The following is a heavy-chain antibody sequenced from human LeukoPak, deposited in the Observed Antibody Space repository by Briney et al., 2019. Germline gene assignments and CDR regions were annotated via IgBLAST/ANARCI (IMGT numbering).Heavy chain of an antibody. CDR1: GCTFTYYY. Sequence: ASVKVSCKASGCTFTYYYIYWVRQAPGQGLEWMGLINPSGGSTRYAQNFQGRVTMTRDTSTSTVSMELSSLRSEGTAMYYCARGPYSSGWYGLDYWGQGTLVTVSS. J-gene: IGHJ4*02. CDR2: INPSGGST. V-gene: IGHV1-46*01. CDR3: ARGPYSSGWYGLDY. D-gene: IGHD6-19*01.